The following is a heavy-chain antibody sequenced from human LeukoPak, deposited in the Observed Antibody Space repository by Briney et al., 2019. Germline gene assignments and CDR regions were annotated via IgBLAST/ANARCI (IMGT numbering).Heavy chain of an antibody. D-gene: IGHD5-18*01. CDR2: IKQDGSEK. Sequence: PGGSLRLSCAASGFTFSSYWMSWARQAPGKWLEWVANIKQDGSEKYYVDSVKGRFTISRDNAKNSLYLQMNSLRAEDTAVYYCARDAWIQLIVEFWGQGTLVTVSS. V-gene: IGHV3-7*01. CDR1: GFTFSSYW. J-gene: IGHJ4*02. CDR3: ARDAWIQLIVEF.